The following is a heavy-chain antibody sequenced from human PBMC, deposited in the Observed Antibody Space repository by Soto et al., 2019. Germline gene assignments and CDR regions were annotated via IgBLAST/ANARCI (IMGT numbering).Heavy chain of an antibody. CDR3: ARAGGYDLGWFDP. D-gene: IGHD5-12*01. Sequence: SETLSLTCTVSGGSISSYYWSWIRQPPGKGLEWIGYIYYSGSTNYNPSLKSRVTISVDTSKNQFSLKLSSVTAADTAVYYCARAGGYDLGWFDPWGQGTLVTVSS. V-gene: IGHV4-59*01. J-gene: IGHJ5*02. CDR2: IYYSGST. CDR1: GGSISSYY.